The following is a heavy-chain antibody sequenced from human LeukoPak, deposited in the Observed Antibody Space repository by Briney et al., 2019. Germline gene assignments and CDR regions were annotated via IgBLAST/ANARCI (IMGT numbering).Heavy chain of an antibody. CDR3: ARVYHYYDSSGYSNDAFDI. V-gene: IGHV4-30-2*01. CDR2: IYHSGST. D-gene: IGHD3-22*01. CDR1: GVSISSGGYS. J-gene: IGHJ3*02. Sequence: SETLSLTCAVSGVSISSGGYSWSWIRQPPGKGLEWIGYIYHSGSTYYNPSLKSRVTISVDRSKNQFSLKLSSVTAADTAVYYCARVYHYYDSSGYSNDAFDIWGQGTMVTVSS.